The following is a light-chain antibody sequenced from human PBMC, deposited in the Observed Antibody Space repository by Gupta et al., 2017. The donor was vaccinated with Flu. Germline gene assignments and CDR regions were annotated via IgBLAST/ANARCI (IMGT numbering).Light chain of an antibody. CDR1: QSVANSH. CDR3: QQEDTSPLT. V-gene: IGKV3-20*01. Sequence: EHVLTQSPGTLSLSPGESATLSCRASQSVANSHLAWHQQKPGQAPRLVIHGISNRATGIPDRFSGSGSGTDFTLTISRLEPEDFAVYFCQQEDTSPLTFGGGTTVEIK. J-gene: IGKJ4*01. CDR2: GIS.